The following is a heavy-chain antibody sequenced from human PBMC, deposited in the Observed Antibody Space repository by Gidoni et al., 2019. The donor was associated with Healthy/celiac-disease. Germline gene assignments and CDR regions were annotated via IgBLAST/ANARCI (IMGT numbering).Heavy chain of an antibody. D-gene: IGHD3-22*01. CDR2: IKSKTDGGTT. CDR1: GFTFRNAW. Sequence: EVQLVESGGGLVKPGGSLRLSCAASGFTFRNAWMSWVRQAPGKGLEWVGRIKSKTDGGTTDYAAPVKGRFTISRDDSKNTLYLQMNSLKTEDTAVYYCTTSHYTYYYDSGDYLTWGQGTLVTVSS. V-gene: IGHV3-15*01. J-gene: IGHJ4*02. CDR3: TTSHYTYYYDSGDYLT.